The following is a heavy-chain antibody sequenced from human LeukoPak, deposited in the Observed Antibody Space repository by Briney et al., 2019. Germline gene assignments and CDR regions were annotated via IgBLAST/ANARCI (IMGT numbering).Heavy chain of an antibody. CDR3: VKSDWFDP. Sequence: GGSLRLSCAASGFTFSSYSMNWVRQAPGKGLVWVSRIKSDGSSTSYADSVKGRFTISRDNAKNTLYLQMNSLRAEDTAVYYCVKSDWFDPWGQGALVTVSS. J-gene: IGHJ5*02. CDR1: GFTFSSYS. CDR2: IKSDGSST. V-gene: IGHV3-74*01.